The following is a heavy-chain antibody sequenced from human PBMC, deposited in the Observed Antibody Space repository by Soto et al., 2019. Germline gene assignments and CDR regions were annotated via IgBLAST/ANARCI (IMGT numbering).Heavy chain of an antibody. CDR1: GGSISRYY. D-gene: IGHD2-15*01. CDR3: GKILVGATGHTDADS. Sequence: ETLSLTCTASGGSISRYYWSWIRQPAGKGLEWIGRIYTSGSTNYNPSLKSRVTMSVDTSKNQFSLRLTSVTAADTAVYYCGKILVGATGHTDADSWGPGTLVTVSS. CDR2: IYTSGST. V-gene: IGHV4-4*07. J-gene: IGHJ4*02.